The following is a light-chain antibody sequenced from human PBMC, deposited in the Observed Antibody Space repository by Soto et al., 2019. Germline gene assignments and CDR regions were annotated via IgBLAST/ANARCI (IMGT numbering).Light chain of an antibody. CDR3: QQYGSSQT. J-gene: IGKJ1*01. Sequence: LSQSPGTPSLSPWESATLSCRASQSVSGRYSAWYQQKPGQAPRLLIYGASSRATGIPDRFSGSGSGTDFTLTISRLEPEDFAVYCCQQYGSSQTFGQGTKVDIK. V-gene: IGKV3-20*01. CDR2: GAS. CDR1: QSVSGRY.